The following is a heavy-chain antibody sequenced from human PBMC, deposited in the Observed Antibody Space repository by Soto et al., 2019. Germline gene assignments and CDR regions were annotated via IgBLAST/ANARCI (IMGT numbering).Heavy chain of an antibody. CDR3: ARGRGITMVRGSPPSPLQH. V-gene: IGHV4-34*01. Sequence: SETLSLTCAVYGGSFSGYYWSWIRLPPGKGLEWIGEINHSGSTNYNPSLKSRVTISVDTSKNQFSLKLSSVTAADTAVYYCARGRGITMVRGSPPSPLQHWGQGTLVTVSS. J-gene: IGHJ1*01. CDR1: GGSFSGYY. CDR2: INHSGST. D-gene: IGHD3-10*01.